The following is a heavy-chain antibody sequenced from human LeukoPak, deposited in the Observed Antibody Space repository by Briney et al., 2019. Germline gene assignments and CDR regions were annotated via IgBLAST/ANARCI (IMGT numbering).Heavy chain of an antibody. CDR1: GGSISSGSYY. CDR2: VFTSGST. CDR3: ARGRSDYGSETYSYYYYMDV. J-gene: IGHJ6*03. D-gene: IGHD3-10*01. V-gene: IGHV4-61*02. Sequence: SSETLSLTCIVSGGSISSGSYYWSWIRQPAGKGLEWIGRVFTSGSTDYNPSFKSRVTISVDTSKKQVSLRLSSMTAADTAVYYCARGRSDYGSETYSYYYYMDVWGKGTTVTVSS.